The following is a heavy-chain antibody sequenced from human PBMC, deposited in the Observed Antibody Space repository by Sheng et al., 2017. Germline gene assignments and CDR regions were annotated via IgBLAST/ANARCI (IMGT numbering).Heavy chain of an antibody. J-gene: IGHJ4*02. CDR2: ISSSGGSG. V-gene: IGHV3-23*01. CDR1: GFDFSDYA. CDR3: AKNVHRGEAPE. Sequence: EVQLLESGGGLVHPGGSLRLSCAASGFDFSDYAMSWVRQAPGKGLEWVSAISSSGGSGFYTDSVKGRFSVSRDNSKNTVNLQMNSLRVEDTAMYYCAKNVHRGEAPEWGQGTLVTVSS. D-gene: IGHD2-21*01.